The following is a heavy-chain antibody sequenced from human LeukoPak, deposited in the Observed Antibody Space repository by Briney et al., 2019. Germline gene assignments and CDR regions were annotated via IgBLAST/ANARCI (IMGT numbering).Heavy chain of an antibody. CDR1: GFTFSSYA. J-gene: IGHJ6*03. V-gene: IGHV3-23*01. CDR2: ISGSGGST. CDR3: AKDRCSNGVGCYYYYMDV. Sequence: GGPLRLSCAASGFTFSSYAMSWVRQAPGKGLEWVSAISGSGGSTYYADSVKGRFTISRDNSKNTLYLQMNSLRAEDTAVYYCAKDRCSNGVGCYYYYMDVWGKGTTVTISS. D-gene: IGHD2-8*01.